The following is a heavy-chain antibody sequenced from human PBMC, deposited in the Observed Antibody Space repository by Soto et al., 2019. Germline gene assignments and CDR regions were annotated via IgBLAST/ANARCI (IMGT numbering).Heavy chain of an antibody. CDR2: IYSSGST. CDR3: ARGQRFSDWFDP. CDR1: GGTLIGYY. Sequence: SETLSLTCTVTGGTLIGYYCTFIRQSSGGGLEWIVRIYSSGSTNYNPSLKSRVTISLDTSMSHFSLRLRSVSAADTAVYYCARGQRFSDWFDPWGQGTLVTVSS. V-gene: IGHV4-4*07. D-gene: IGHD3-3*01. J-gene: IGHJ5*02.